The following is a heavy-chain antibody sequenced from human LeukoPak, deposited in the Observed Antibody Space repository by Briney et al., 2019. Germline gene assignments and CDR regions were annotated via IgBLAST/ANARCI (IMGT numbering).Heavy chain of an antibody. D-gene: IGHD2-8*01. CDR3: AKGQVCDY. J-gene: IGHJ4*02. CDR2: ISYDGSNK. Sequence: GRSLRLSCAASGFTFSSYGMHWVRQAPGKGLEWVAVISYDGSNKYYADSVKGRFTISRDNSKNTLYLQMNSLRAEDTAVYYCAKGQVCDYWGQGTLVTVSS. CDR1: GFTFSSYG. V-gene: IGHV3-30*18.